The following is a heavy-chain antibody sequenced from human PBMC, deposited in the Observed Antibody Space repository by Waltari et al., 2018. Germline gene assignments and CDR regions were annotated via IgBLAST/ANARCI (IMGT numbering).Heavy chain of an antibody. V-gene: IGHV1-46*01. CDR3: ARDGSLPSFWSGYYTAEAAFDI. CDR2: INPSGGST. J-gene: IGHJ3*02. Sequence: QVQLVQSGAEVKKPGASVKVSCKASGYTFTSYYMHWVRQAPGQGLEWMGIINPSGGSTSYAQKFQGRVTMTRDTSTSTVYMELSSLRSEDTAVYYCARDGSLPSFWSGYYTAEAAFDIWGQGTMVTVSS. CDR1: GYTFTSYY. D-gene: IGHD3-3*01.